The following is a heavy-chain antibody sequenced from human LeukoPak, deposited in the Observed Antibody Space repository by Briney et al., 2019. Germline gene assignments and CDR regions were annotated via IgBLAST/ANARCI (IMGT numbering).Heavy chain of an antibody. D-gene: IGHD2-2*01. CDR3: ARARYCSSTSCYHLGSNWFDP. Sequence: VKVSCKASGYTFTSYGISWVRQAPGQGLEWMGWISAYNGNTSYAQKLQGRVTMTTDTSTSTAYMELRSLRSDDTAVYYCARARYCSSTSCYHLGSNWFDPWGQGTLVTVSS. CDR1: GYTFTSYG. V-gene: IGHV1-18*01. CDR2: ISAYNGNT. J-gene: IGHJ5*02.